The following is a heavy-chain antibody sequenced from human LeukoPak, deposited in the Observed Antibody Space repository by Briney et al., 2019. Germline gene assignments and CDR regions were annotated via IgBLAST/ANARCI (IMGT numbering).Heavy chain of an antibody. J-gene: IGHJ3*02. CDR1: GFTFSTYA. CDR3: ARHQWVPAFDI. CDR2: ISGSGGST. V-gene: IGHV3-23*01. D-gene: IGHD1-26*01. Sequence: GGSLRLSCAASGFTFSTYAMSWVRQAPGKGLEWVSAISGSGGSTYYADSVKGPFTISRDNSKKTLYLQMNSLRAEDTAVYYCARHQWVPAFDIWGQGTMVTVSS.